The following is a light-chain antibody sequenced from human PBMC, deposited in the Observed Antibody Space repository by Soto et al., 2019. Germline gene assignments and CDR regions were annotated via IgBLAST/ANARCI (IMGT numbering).Light chain of an antibody. CDR1: SSNIGNNY. CDR2: DNN. V-gene: IGLV1-51*01. J-gene: IGLJ1*01. Sequence: QSVLTQPPSVSAAPGQKVTISCSGSSSNIGNNYVSWYQQLPGTAPKLLIYDNNKRPSGIPDRFSGPKSGTSATLGITGLQTGDEADYYCGTWDSSPSAYVFGTGTKVTVL. CDR3: GTWDSSPSAYV.